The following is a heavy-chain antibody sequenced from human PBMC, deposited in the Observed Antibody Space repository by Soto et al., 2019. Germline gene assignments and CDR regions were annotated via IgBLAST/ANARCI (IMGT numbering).Heavy chain of an antibody. D-gene: IGHD5-12*01. Sequence: QVPLQESGPGLVKPSQTLSLTCTFSGGSISSGGYYLSWIRQPPGKGLEWIGYLYYSGSTYYNPSLKSRVTISVDTSKNQFSLKLSSVTAADTAVYYCARDFEGYDGSWSQGTLVTVSS. CDR3: ARDFEGYDGS. V-gene: IGHV4-31*03. CDR2: LYYSGST. J-gene: IGHJ4*02. CDR1: GGSISSGGYY.